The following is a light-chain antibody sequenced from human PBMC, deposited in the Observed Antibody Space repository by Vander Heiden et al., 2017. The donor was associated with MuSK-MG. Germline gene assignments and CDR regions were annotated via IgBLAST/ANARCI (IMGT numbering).Light chain of an antibody. V-gene: IGKV3-20*01. Sequence: GCTLFKGTLSLSPGARASLSCRASQSVSITYLAWYQQIPGQAPRLLIYGASSRATGIPDRFSCCGHATDVTLTMLVTEVQACALSYYNLYSGSLWTFGQGTKLEIK. CDR2: GAS. J-gene: IGKJ1*01. CDR1: QSVSITY. CDR3: NLYSGSLWT.